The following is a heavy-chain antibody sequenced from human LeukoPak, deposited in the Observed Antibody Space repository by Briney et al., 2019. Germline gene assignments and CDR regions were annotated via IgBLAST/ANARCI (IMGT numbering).Heavy chain of an antibody. V-gene: IGHV4-59*08. CDR1: GDSISSYY. Sequence: SETLSLTCTVSGDSISSYYWSWIRQPPGKGLEWIGYIYYSGSTNYNSSLKSRVTISVDTSKNQFSLKLSSVTAADTAVYYCARQGNSPFDYWGQGTLVTVSS. CDR2: IYYSGST. CDR3: ARQGNSPFDY. J-gene: IGHJ4*02. D-gene: IGHD2-21*01.